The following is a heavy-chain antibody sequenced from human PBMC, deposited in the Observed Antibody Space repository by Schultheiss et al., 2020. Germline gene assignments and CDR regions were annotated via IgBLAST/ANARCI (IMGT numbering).Heavy chain of an antibody. CDR1: GGSISSYY. CDR2: IYYSGST. J-gene: IGHJ4*02. CDR3: ARDRWNIVVVTGSFDI. D-gene: IGHD2-21*02. Sequence: SQTLSLTCTVSGGSISSYYWSWIRQPPGKGLEWIGYIYYSGSTNYNPSLKSRVTISVDTSKNRFSLRLSSVTAADTAVYYCARDRWNIVVVTGSFDIWGQGTLVTVSS. V-gene: IGHV4-59*01.